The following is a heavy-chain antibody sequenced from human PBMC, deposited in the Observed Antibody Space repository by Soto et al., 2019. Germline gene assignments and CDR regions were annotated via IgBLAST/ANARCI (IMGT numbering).Heavy chain of an antibody. V-gene: IGHV3-30-3*01. D-gene: IGHD3-22*01. J-gene: IGHJ5*02. CDR2: ISYDGSNK. CDR1: GFTFSSYA. CDR3: ALLGRYYYDSSGYQGGFDP. Sequence: PGGSLRLSCAASGFTFSSYAMHWVRQAPGKGLEWVAVISYDGSNKYYADSVKGRFTISRDNSKNTLYLQMNSLRAEDTAVYYCALLGRYYYDSSGYQGGFDPWCQGTLVTVSS.